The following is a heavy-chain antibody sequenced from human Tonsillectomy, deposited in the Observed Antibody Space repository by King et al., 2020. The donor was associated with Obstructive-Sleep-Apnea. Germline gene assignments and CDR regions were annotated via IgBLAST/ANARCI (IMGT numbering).Heavy chain of an antibody. Sequence: VQLVESGGGVVQPGRSLRLSCAASGFTFSSYGMHWVRQAPGKGLEWVAIIWYDGSSKYYADSVKGRFTISRDNSKNTRYRQMNSLRAEDTAVYYCARSGSSGWYYYVGMDVWGQGTTVTVSS. D-gene: IGHD6-19*01. J-gene: IGHJ6*02. V-gene: IGHV3-33*01. CDR2: IWYDGSSK. CDR3: ARSGSSGWYYYVGMDV. CDR1: GFTFSSYG.